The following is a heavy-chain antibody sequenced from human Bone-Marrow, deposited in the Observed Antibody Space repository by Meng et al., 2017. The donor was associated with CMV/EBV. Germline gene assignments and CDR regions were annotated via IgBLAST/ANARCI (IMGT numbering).Heavy chain of an antibody. J-gene: IGHJ6*01. D-gene: IGHD6-19*01. Sequence: GESLKISCTASGFTFGDYAMSWVRQAPGKGLEWVGFIRSKAYGGTTEYAASVKGRFTISRDDSKSIAYLQMNSLKTEDTAVYYCTSGGEWLVAGDYYYGMDVWGQGTTVTGAS. CDR2: IRSKAYGGTT. V-gene: IGHV3-49*04. CDR1: GFTFGDYA. CDR3: TSGGEWLVAGDYYYGMDV.